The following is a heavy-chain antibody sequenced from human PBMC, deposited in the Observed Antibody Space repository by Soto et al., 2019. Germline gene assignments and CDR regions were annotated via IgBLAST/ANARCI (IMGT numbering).Heavy chain of an antibody. V-gene: IGHV3-48*03. CDR3: ARDRILWSGSRKPYGMDV. D-gene: IGHD3-3*01. Sequence: GGSLRLSCAASGFTFSSYEMNWVRQAPGKGLEWVSYISGSGSTIYYADSVKGRFTISRDNAKNSLYLQMNSPRAEDTAVYYCARDRILWSGSRKPYGMDVWGQGTTVTVSS. J-gene: IGHJ6*02. CDR1: GFTFSSYE. CDR2: ISGSGSTI.